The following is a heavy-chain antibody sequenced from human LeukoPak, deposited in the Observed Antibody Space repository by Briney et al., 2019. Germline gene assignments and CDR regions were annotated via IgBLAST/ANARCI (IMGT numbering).Heavy chain of an antibody. Sequence: GGSLRLSCAASGFTFSTYWMHWVRQAPGKGLVWVSRIKSDGSTNYADSVKGRFTISRDNAKNTLSLQMNSLRPEDTGVYYCVRAPSEIGGYYPEYFRHWGQGTLVTVSS. CDR3: VRAPSEIGGYYPEYFRH. CDR1: GFTFSTYW. J-gene: IGHJ1*01. D-gene: IGHD3-3*01. CDR2: IKSDGST. V-gene: IGHV3-74*01.